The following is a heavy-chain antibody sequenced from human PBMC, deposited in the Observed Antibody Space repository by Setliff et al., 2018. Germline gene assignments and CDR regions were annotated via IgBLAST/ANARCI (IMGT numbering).Heavy chain of an antibody. CDR1: GYIFSAYY. CDR2: INPHSGGT. CDR3: ARATRDSGGWYYEYNWFDP. D-gene: IGHD6-19*01. Sequence: ASVKVSCKASGYIFSAYYIHWVRQAPGQGLEWMGWINPHSGGTNFPQTFQGRVTMTRDTSINTAYMELSTLTSDDTAVYFCARATRDSGGWYYEYNWFDPWGQGTLVTVSS. V-gene: IGHV1-2*02. J-gene: IGHJ5*02.